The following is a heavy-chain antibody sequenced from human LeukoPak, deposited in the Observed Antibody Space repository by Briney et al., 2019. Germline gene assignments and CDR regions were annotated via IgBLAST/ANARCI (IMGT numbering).Heavy chain of an antibody. CDR2: INPSGGST. CDR3: ARPWEITMSERSYNWFDS. CDR1: GYTSTSYY. Sequence: ASVKVSCKASGYTSTSYYMHWVRQAPGQGLEWMGIINPSGGSTSYAQKFQGRVTMTRDTSTSTVYMELSRLRSDDTAVYFCARPWEITMSERSYNWFDSWGQGTLVTVSS. D-gene: IGHD1-26*01. V-gene: IGHV1-46*01. J-gene: IGHJ5*01.